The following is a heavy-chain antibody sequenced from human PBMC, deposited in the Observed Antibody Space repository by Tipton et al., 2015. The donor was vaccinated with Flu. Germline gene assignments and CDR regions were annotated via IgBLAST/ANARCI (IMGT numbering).Heavy chain of an antibody. Sequence: TLSLTCTVSGGSISSYYWSWIRQPPGKGLEWIGEINHSGSTNYNPSLKSRVTISVDTFKNQFSLKLSSVTAADTAVYYCARGRRTAAGRGKFDYWGQGTLVTVSS. CDR2: INHSGST. CDR3: ARGRRTAAGRGKFDY. D-gene: IGHD6-13*01. CDR1: GGSISSYY. J-gene: IGHJ4*02. V-gene: IGHV4-34*01.